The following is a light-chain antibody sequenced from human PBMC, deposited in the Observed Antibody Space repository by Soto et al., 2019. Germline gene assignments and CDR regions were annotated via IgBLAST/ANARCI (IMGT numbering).Light chain of an antibody. V-gene: IGKV1-5*01. CDR2: DAS. Sequence: DIQMTQSPSTLSASVGDRVTITSRASQSISSWLAWYQQKPGKAPKLLIYDASSLESGVPSRFSGSGSGTEFTLTISSLQTDDFATYYCLQYDSYSWTFGQGTKVDIK. CDR1: QSISSW. J-gene: IGKJ1*01. CDR3: LQYDSYSWT.